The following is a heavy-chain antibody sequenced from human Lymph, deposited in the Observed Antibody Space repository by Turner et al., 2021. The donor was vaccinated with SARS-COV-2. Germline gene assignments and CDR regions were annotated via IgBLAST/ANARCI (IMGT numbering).Heavy chain of an antibody. D-gene: IGHD6-19*01. V-gene: IGHV3-30-3*01. Sequence: QVQLVESGVGVVQPGRSLRLSCAASGFTFSSYAMHWVRQAPGKGVEWVAVISYDGSNKYYADSVKGRFTISRDNSKNTLYLQMNSLRAEHTAVYYCARDFVAVTGPFDYWGQGTLVTVSS. CDR3: ARDFVAVTGPFDY. J-gene: IGHJ4*02. CDR2: ISYDGSNK. CDR1: GFTFSSYA.